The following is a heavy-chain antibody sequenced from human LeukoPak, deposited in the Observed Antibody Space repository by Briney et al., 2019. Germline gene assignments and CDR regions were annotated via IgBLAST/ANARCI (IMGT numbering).Heavy chain of an antibody. CDR3: ARRAYYDRSGYNPTSGYFDL. J-gene: IGHJ2*01. CDR1: GGSIFSYY. V-gene: IGHV4-4*08. D-gene: IGHD3-22*01. CDR2: IYSNGIT. Sequence: PSDTLSLTCTVSGGSIFSYYWNYIRQPPGKGLEWLGYIYSNGITNYTPSLRSRGTISIATSKNQISLRLTCVTAADTAIYYCARRAYYDRSGYNPTSGYFDLWGRGTLVTVSS.